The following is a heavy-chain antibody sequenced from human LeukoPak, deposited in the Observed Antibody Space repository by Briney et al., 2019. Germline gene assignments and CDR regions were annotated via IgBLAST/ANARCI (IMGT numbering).Heavy chain of an antibody. CDR3: ARGYNYGHDY. Sequence: ASVKVSCKASGYTFSGYNMHWVRQAPGQGLEWMGRVISHSGGTNYAPRFQGRVTMTRDTSTSTACMELSRLKSDDTAVYYCARGYNYGHDYWGQGTLVTVSS. V-gene: IGHV1-2*06. J-gene: IGHJ4*02. CDR2: VISHSGGT. D-gene: IGHD5-18*01. CDR1: GYTFSGYN.